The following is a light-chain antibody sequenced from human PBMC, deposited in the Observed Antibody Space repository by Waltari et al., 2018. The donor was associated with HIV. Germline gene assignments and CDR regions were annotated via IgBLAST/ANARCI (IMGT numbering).Light chain of an antibody. CDR2: GAS. Sequence: VMPQSPAPLSVSPGERATLSCRASQSVSSNLAWYQQRPGQAPKLLIYGASTTATGIPARFSGSGSGTEFTLTISSLQSEDFAVYYCQQYNNWPPYTFGQGTKLEIK. V-gene: IGKV3-15*01. J-gene: IGKJ2*01. CDR1: QSVSSN. CDR3: QQYNNWPPYT.